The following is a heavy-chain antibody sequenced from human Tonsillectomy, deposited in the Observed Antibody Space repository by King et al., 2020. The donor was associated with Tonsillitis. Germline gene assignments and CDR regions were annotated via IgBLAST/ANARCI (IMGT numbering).Heavy chain of an antibody. CDR3: ASDPIGATQV. J-gene: IGHJ4*02. CDR1: GFTFSRPN. D-gene: IGHD1-26*01. Sequence: QLVQSGGGLVQPGGSLRLSCIASGFTFSRPNMHWVRQAPGKGLEWVSYITTTNSEYYADSVKGRFTISRDNAKNSLYLQMNSLRDEDPAVYYCASDPIGATQVWGQGTLVTVSS. V-gene: IGHV3-48*02. CDR2: ITTTNSE.